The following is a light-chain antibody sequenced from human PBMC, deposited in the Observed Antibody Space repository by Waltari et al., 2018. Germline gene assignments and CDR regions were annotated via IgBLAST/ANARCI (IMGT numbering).Light chain of an antibody. V-gene: IGKV1-27*01. CDR3: QKYDDAPRT. J-gene: IGKJ1*01. Sequence: SPSSLSASIGDRVTITCRASQGISNFLAWYQQKLGKVPKLLIYAASTLQSGVPSRFSGSGSGTDFTLTISSLQPEDVATYYCQKYDDAPRTFGQGTKVEIK. CDR1: QGISNF. CDR2: AAS.